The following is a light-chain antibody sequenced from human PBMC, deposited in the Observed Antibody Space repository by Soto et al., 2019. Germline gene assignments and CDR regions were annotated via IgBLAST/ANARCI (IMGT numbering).Light chain of an antibody. J-gene: IGKJ1*01. CDR3: QHYGDSSWT. CDR2: AAS. CDR1: QFISTY. Sequence: DNQMTQSPSSLSASVGDRVTITCRTSQFISTYLHWYQQKPGKAPNLLIYAASKLHSGVPSRFSGSGSGTDFTLIISSLQPEDFAVYYCQHYGDSSWTFGQGTKVEIK. V-gene: IGKV1-39*01.